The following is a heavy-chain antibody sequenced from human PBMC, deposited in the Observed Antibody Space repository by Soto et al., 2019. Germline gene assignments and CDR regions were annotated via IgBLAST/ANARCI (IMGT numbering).Heavy chain of an antibody. V-gene: IGHV1-3*01. D-gene: IGHD3-10*01. Sequence: ASVKVSCQTSDYRFSRYISVWVSQVPGKRLEWMGLIIADGGNTIYPQMFQGRVTLTSDTSANTVCMELSSLRFEDTAVYYCARATDHGSGSYNWFDPWGQGTLVTVSS. CDR2: IIADGGNT. J-gene: IGHJ5*02. CDR1: DYRFSRYI. CDR3: ARATDHGSGSYNWFDP.